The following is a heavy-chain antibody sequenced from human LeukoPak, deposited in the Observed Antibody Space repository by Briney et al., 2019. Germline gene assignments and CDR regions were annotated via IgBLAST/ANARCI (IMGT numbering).Heavy chain of an antibody. D-gene: IGHD5-18*01. CDR1: GYTFTNYT. J-gene: IGHJ4*02. Sequence: ASVTVSFTASGYTFTNYTLNWVRQAPGQGLEWMGWIDTNTGNPTYAQGFIGRFVSSLDTSVTTAYLQISSLKAEDTAVYYCARGIGYSRLNFDYWSQGTLVTVSS. CDR3: ARGIGYSRLNFDY. CDR2: IDTNTGNP. V-gene: IGHV7-4-1*02.